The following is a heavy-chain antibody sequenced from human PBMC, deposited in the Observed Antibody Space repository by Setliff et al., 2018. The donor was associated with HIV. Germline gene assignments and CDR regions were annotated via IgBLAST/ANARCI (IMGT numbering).Heavy chain of an antibody. D-gene: IGHD3-10*01. V-gene: IGHV1-69-2*01. Sequence: ASVKVSCKASGYTFTDFYIHWVQQAPGQGLEWMGRVDPDYGEARYAVKFQGRVTMTADTSIDTAYMEVSSLTSADSAVYYCIIASKFTPPYWGQGNQVTVSS. CDR3: IIASKFTPPY. J-gene: IGHJ4*02. CDR1: GYTFTDFY. CDR2: VDPDYGEA.